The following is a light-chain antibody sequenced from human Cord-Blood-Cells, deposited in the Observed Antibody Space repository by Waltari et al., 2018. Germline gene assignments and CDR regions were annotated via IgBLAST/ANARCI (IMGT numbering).Light chain of an antibody. CDR3: QQSYSTLIT. CDR1: QSISSY. CDR2: AAS. J-gene: IGKJ5*01. V-gene: IGKV1-39*01. Sequence: DIKMTKSPPSLSASVGDRFTITCRASQSISSYLNWYQQKPGKAPKLLIYAASSLQSGVPSRFSGSGSGTDFTLTISSLQPEDFATYYCQQSYSTLITFGQGTRLEIK.